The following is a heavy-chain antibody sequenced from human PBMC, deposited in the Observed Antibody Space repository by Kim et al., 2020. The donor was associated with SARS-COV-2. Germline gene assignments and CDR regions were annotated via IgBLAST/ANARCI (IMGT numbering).Heavy chain of an antibody. D-gene: IGHD3-10*01. Sequence: SETLSLTCAVSGGSISSGGYSWSWIRQPPGKGLEWIGYIYYSGSTYYNPSLKSRVTISVDRSKNQFSLKLSSVTAADTAVYYCARLTMVRGVIDYWGQGTLVTASS. CDR1: GGSISSGGYS. CDR3: ARLTMVRGVIDY. CDR2: IYYSGST. J-gene: IGHJ4*02. V-gene: IGHV4-30-2*01.